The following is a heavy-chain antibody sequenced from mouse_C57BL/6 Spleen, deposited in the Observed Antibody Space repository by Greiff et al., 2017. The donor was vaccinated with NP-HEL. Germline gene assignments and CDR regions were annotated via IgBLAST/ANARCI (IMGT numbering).Heavy chain of an antibody. D-gene: IGHD1-1*01. J-gene: IGHJ2*01. Sequence: VQLQQSGPELVKPGASVKISCKASGYAFSSSWMNWVKQRPGKGLEWIGRIYPGDGDTNYNGKFKGKATLTADKSSSTAYMQLSSLTSEDSAVYFCARPSYYYGSSYFDYWGQGTTLTVSS. CDR2: IYPGDGDT. CDR1: GYAFSSSW. V-gene: IGHV1-82*01. CDR3: ARPSYYYGSSYFDY.